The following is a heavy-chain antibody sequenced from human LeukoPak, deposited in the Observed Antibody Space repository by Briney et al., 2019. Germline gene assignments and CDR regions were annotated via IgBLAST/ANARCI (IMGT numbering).Heavy chain of an antibody. V-gene: IGHV4-59*01. CDR2: IYYSGST. Sequence: SETLSLTCTVSGGSISSYYWSWIRQPPGQGLEWIGYIYYSGSTNYNPSLKSRVTISVDTSKNQFSLKLSSVTAADTAVYYCARVSGYSYGNSYYYYYGMDVWGQGTTVTVSS. CDR3: ARVSGYSYGNSYYYYYGMDV. CDR1: GGSISSYY. J-gene: IGHJ6*02. D-gene: IGHD5-18*01.